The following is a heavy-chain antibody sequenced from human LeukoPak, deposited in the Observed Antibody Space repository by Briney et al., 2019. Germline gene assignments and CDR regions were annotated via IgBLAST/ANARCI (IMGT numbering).Heavy chain of an antibody. Sequence: GGSLRLSCAASEFTFNNYWMSWVRQAPGKGLEWVANIKQDGSEKYYADSVKGRFTISRDNGKNSLDLQMNSLRADDTAVYYCARDTLGEGEDANYAVYYFDYWGQGTVVTVSS. CDR3: ARDTLGEGEDANYAVYYFDY. J-gene: IGHJ4*02. CDR1: EFTFNNYW. CDR2: IKQDGSEK. V-gene: IGHV3-7*01. D-gene: IGHD4/OR15-4a*01.